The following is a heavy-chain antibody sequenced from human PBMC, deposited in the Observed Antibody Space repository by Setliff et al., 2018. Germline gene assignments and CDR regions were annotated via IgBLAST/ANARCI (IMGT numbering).Heavy chain of an antibody. Sequence: GSLRLSCVASGFTFSNYAINWVRQAPGQGLEWVSGISGGGINTDYADSVKGRFTISRDNAKDTLYLQMNSLRAEDTAVYYCARGVPFDYWGQGTLVTVSS. D-gene: IGHD3-10*01. CDR1: GFTFSNYA. J-gene: IGHJ4*02. CDR2: ISGGGINT. V-gene: IGHV3-23*01. CDR3: ARGVPFDY.